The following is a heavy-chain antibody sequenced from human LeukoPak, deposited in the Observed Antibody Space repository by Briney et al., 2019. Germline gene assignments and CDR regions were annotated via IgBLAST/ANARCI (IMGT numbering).Heavy chain of an antibody. V-gene: IGHV4-59*01. CDR3: ARSMTRYYDSSGYYYPGP. CDR2: IYYSGST. D-gene: IGHD3-22*01. CDR1: GGSISSYY. Sequence: PSETLSLTCTVSGGSISSYYWSWIRQPPGKGLEWIGYIYYSGSTNYNPSLKSRVTISVDTSKNQFSLKLSSVTAADTAVYYCARSMTRYYDSSGYYYPGPWGQGTLVTVSS. J-gene: IGHJ5*02.